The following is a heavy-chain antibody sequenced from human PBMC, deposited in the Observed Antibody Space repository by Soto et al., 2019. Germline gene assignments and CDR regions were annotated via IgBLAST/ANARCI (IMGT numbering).Heavy chain of an antibody. CDR3: ARSILTGYYYFDY. Sequence: SETLSLTCTVSGGSISSGGYYWSWIRQHPGKGLEWIGYIYYSGSTYYNPSLKSRVTISVDTSKNQFSLKLSSVTAADTAVYYCARSILTGYYYFDYWGQGTLVTVSS. J-gene: IGHJ4*02. CDR2: IYYSGST. CDR1: GGSISSGGYY. D-gene: IGHD3-9*01. V-gene: IGHV4-31*03.